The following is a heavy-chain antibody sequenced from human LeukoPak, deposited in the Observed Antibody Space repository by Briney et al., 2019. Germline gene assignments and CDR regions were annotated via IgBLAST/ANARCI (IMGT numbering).Heavy chain of an antibody. CDR1: GGSISSSNYY. V-gene: IGHV4-39*01. Sequence: SETLSLTCTVSGGSISSSNYYWGWIRQPPGEGLEWIGYIYYSGSTYYNPSLKSRVTMSVDTSKNQFSLKLSSVTAAYTAVYYCARYYSGSYGFDYRGQGTLVTVSS. D-gene: IGHD1-26*01. J-gene: IGHJ4*02. CDR3: ARYYSGSYGFDY. CDR2: IYYSGST.